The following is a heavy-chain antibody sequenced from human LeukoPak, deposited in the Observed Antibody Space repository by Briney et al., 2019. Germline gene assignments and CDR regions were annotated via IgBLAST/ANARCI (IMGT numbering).Heavy chain of an antibody. V-gene: IGHV3-7*04. D-gene: IGHD1-1*01. J-gene: IGHJ4*02. Sequence: GGSLRLSCSASGFTFSTYGMTWVRQAPGKGPEWVANIKEDGSATYYVDSVKGRFTISRDNAKKSLYLQMNSLRAEDTAVYYCARDSPGYLAYDSWGQGTLVTVSS. CDR2: IKEDGSAT. CDR1: GFTFSTYG. CDR3: ARDSPGYLAYDS.